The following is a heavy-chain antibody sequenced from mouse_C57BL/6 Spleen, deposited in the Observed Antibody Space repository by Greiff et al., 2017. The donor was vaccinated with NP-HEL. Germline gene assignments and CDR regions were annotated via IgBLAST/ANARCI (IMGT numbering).Heavy chain of an antibody. CDR2: IHPNSGST. CDR3: ARPYGSSPWYFDY. CDR1: GYTFTSYW. Sequence: QVQLKQSGAELVKPGASVKLSCKASGYTFTSYWMHWVKQRPGQGLEWIGMIHPNSGSTNYNEKFKSKATLTVDKSSSTAYMQLSSLTSEDSAVYYCARPYGSSPWYFDYWGQGTTLTVSS. J-gene: IGHJ2*01. D-gene: IGHD1-1*01. V-gene: IGHV1-64*01.